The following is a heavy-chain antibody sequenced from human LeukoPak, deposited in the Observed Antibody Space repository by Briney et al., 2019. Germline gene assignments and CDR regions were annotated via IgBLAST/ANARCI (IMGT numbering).Heavy chain of an antibody. J-gene: IGHJ4*02. D-gene: IGHD3-10*01. CDR3: ARGNSGTTTFDF. V-gene: IGHV3-66*01. Sequence: GGSLRLSCAASGFTVSSNYMSWVRQAPGKGLEWVSIIYGSGDTCYADSVKGRFTISRDSFKNTLSLQMNSLRVDDSAVYFCARGNSGTTTFDFWGQGTLVTVSS. CDR1: GFTVSSNY. CDR2: IYGSGDT.